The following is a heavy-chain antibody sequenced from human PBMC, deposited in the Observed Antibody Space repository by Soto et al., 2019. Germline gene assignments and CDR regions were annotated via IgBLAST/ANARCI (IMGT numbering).Heavy chain of an antibody. D-gene: IGHD4-17*01. CDR3: ARSTLSTVTTFAY. CDR1: AGSISSDGYY. Sequence: QVQLQESGPGLVKPSQTLSLTCTVSAGSISSDGYYWSWLRQQPGKGLEWIGYIYYSGSTYYNPSLKCRVTISVDTSKNQFSLKLSSVTAADTAVYYCARSTLSTVTTFAYWGQGTLVTVSS. J-gene: IGHJ4*02. V-gene: IGHV4-31*03. CDR2: IYYSGST.